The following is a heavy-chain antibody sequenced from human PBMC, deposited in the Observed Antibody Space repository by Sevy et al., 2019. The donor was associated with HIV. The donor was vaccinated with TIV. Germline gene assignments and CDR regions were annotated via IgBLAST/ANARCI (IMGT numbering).Heavy chain of an antibody. CDR1: GFTFSSYA. D-gene: IGHD6-13*01. Sequence: GGSLRLSCAASGFTFSSYAMHWVRQAPGKGLEWVAVISYDGSNKYYADSVKGRFTVSRDNSKDTVYLQMNSLRPEDTAVYYCANSRGRYEGSSWLYYYYLMDVWGQGTTVTVSS. CDR3: ANSRGRYEGSSWLYYYYLMDV. J-gene: IGHJ6*02. CDR2: ISYDGSNK. V-gene: IGHV3-30*04.